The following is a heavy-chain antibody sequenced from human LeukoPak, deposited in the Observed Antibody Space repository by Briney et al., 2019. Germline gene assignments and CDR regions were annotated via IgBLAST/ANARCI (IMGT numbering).Heavy chain of an antibody. Sequence: ASVKVSCKASGGTFSSYAISWVRQATGQGLEWMGWMNPNSGNTGYAQKFQGRVTFTRDTSISTAYMELSSLRSEDTAVYYCARGLGATATNWFDPWGQGTLVTVSS. D-gene: IGHD6-13*01. CDR1: GGTFSSYA. V-gene: IGHV1-8*03. CDR3: ARGLGATATNWFDP. J-gene: IGHJ5*02. CDR2: MNPNSGNT.